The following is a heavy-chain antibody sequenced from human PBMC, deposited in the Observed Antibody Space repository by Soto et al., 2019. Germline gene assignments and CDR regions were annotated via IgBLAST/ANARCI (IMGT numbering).Heavy chain of an antibody. CDR1: GFSLSTSGVG. Sequence: QITLKESGPTLVKPTQPLTLTCTLSGFSLSTSGVGVGWIRQPPGKALEWLALIYWDDDKRYTPSLKSRLTITKDTSKNQVVLTMTNMDPVDTATYYCAHVYGGYDNFDYWGQGTLVTVSS. CDR3: AHVYGGYDNFDY. CDR2: IYWDDDK. V-gene: IGHV2-5*02. J-gene: IGHJ4*02. D-gene: IGHD5-12*01.